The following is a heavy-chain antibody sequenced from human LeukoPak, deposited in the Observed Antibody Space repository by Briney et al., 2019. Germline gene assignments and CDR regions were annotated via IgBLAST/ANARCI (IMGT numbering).Heavy chain of an antibody. CDR3: ARVGVGATTVDY. CDR2: IYTNGHT. Sequence: PSETLSLTCTVSGGSISSGSYYWSWIRQPAGKGLKWIGRIYTNGHTNYDPSLKSRVTISADTSKNQFSLNLSSVTAADTAVYYCARVGVGATTVDYWGQGTLVTVSS. CDR1: GGSISSGSYY. V-gene: IGHV4-61*02. D-gene: IGHD1-26*01. J-gene: IGHJ4*02.